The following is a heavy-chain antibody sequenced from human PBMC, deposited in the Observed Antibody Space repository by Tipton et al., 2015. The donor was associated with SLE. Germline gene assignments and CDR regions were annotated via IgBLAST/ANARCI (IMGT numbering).Heavy chain of an antibody. CDR3: AKVTSGIMISFGGALEY. Sequence: SLRLSCAASGFTFNNNAMSWVRQAPGKGLEWVSRISDTGGRTYNADSVEGRFTISRDDSRNTVYLQMNSLRADDTAIYYCAKVTSGIMISFGGALEYWGQGTLVTVSS. V-gene: IGHV3-23*01. D-gene: IGHD3-16*01. CDR2: ISDTGGRT. CDR1: GFTFNNNA. J-gene: IGHJ4*02.